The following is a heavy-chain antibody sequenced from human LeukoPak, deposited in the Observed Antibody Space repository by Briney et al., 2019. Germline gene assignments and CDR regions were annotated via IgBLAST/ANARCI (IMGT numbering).Heavy chain of an antibody. Sequence: SVEVSCKASGGTFSSYAISWVRQAPGQGLEWMGGIIPIFGTANYAQKFQGRVTITADESTSTAYMELSSLRSEDTAVYYCARSGVAAAGTYDYWGQGTLVTVSS. CDR3: ARSGVAAAGTYDY. CDR2: IIPIFGTA. D-gene: IGHD6-13*01. J-gene: IGHJ4*02. V-gene: IGHV1-69*01. CDR1: GGTFSSYA.